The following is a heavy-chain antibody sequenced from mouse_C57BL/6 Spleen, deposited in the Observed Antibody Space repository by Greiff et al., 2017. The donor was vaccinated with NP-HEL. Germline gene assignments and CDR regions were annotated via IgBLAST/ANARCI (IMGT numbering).Heavy chain of an antibody. Sequence: EVQLVEPGVGLVKPGRSLKLSCAAPGFTFRDYGMHWVRQAPEKGLEWVAYISSGSSTLYYADTVKGRFTISRDNAKNTLFLQMTSLRSEDTAMYYCARPGYYDYDVSFDYWGQGTSLTVSS. V-gene: IGHV5-17*01. CDR3: ARPGYYDYDVSFDY. CDR1: GFTFRDYG. J-gene: IGHJ2*02. CDR2: ISSGSSTL. D-gene: IGHD2-4*01.